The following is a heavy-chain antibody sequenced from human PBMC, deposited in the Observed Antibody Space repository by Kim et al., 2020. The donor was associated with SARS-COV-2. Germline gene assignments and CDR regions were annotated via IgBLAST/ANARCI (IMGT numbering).Heavy chain of an antibody. CDR2: T. CDR3: ARDFDWLLYGY. Sequence: TSYADSVKGRFTVSRDNAKNTLYLKMNSLRAEDTAVYYCARDFDWLLYGYWGQGTLVTVSS. D-gene: IGHD3-9*01. V-gene: IGHV3-74*01. J-gene: IGHJ4*02.